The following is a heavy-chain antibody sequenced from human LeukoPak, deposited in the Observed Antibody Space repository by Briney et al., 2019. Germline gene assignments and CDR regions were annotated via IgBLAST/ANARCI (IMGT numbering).Heavy chain of an antibody. J-gene: IGHJ4*02. CDR1: GFTFSDYY. D-gene: IGHD6-19*01. V-gene: IGHV3-11*01. CDR2: ISSSGSTI. Sequence: NTGGSLKLSCAASGFTFSDYYMSWIRQASGKGLEWVSYISSSGSTIYYADSVKGRFTISRDNAKNSLYLQMNSLRAEDTAVYYCARRAMYSSGWYDYWGQGTLVTVSS. CDR3: ARRAMYSSGWYDY.